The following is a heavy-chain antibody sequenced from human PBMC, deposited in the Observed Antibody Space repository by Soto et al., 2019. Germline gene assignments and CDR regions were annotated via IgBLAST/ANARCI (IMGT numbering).Heavy chain of an antibody. CDR1: GFTYTDYA. CDR3: ARRGGSGYYYDNRYFYL. V-gene: IGHV3-23*01. Sequence: EVQLLESGGGLVQPGGSLRLSCAASGFTYTDYAMSWVRQAPGKGLEWVSVVSGGGGSTYYADSVKGRFTISRDNSKNTLYLQLSSLRVEETAVYYCARRGGSGYYYDNRYFYLWGRCTLVTVSS. J-gene: IGHJ2*01. D-gene: IGHD3-22*01. CDR2: VSGGGGST.